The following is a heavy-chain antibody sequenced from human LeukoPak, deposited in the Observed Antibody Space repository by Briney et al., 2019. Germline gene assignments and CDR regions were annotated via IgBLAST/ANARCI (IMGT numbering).Heavy chain of an antibody. CDR2: ISSSSFFI. D-gene: IGHD3-10*02. CDR1: GFTFSDYY. CDR3: AELGITMIGGV. V-gene: IGHV3-69-1*02. J-gene: IGHJ6*04. Sequence: GGSLRLSCAASGFTFSDYYMNWVRQAPGKGLEWVSSISSSSFFISYADSVKGRFTISRDNAKNSLYLQMNSLRAEDTAVYYCAELGITMIGGVWGKGTTVTISS.